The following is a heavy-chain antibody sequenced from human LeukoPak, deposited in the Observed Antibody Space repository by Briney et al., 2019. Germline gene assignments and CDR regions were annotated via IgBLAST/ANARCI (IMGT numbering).Heavy chain of an antibody. D-gene: IGHD3-10*01. CDR1: GFTFSSYG. Sequence: PGGSLRLSCAASGFTFSSYGMHWVRQAPGKGLEWVAVISYDGSNKYYADSVKGRFTISRDNSKNTLYLQMNSLRAEDTAVYYCARDVNGFGELLWKREDAFDIWGQGTTVTVSS. CDR2: ISYDGSNK. V-gene: IGHV3-30*03. CDR3: ARDVNGFGELLWKREDAFDI. J-gene: IGHJ3*02.